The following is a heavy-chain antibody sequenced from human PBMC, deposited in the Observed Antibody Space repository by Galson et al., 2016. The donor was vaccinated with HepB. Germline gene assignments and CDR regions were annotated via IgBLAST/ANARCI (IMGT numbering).Heavy chain of an antibody. V-gene: IGHV3-48*03. CDR2: ISGSGNTI. D-gene: IGHD2-2*01. Sequence: SLRLSCASSGFAFINYEMTWVRQAPGQGLEWISYISGSGNTIYDEDSVQGRFIISRDNAENSLFLQMNNLRAEDTAVYFCARVELGGYQLWGQGTTVTVSS. CDR1: GFAFINYE. CDR3: ARVELGGYQL. J-gene: IGHJ6*02.